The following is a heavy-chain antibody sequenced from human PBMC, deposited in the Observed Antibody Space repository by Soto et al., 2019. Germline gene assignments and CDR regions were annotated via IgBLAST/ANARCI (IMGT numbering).Heavy chain of an antibody. V-gene: IGHV4-39*02. CDR1: GGSIGSKTSC. D-gene: IGHD2-15*01. J-gene: IGHJ6*02. Sequence: QVQLQESGPGLLKPSETLSLTCNVSGGSIGSKTSCWGWIRQPPGKGLEWIATFYYGEYTYYNPSLKSRATIFVDASKNHFSLKLSSVTAADTAVYYCVKLAGYCSGGRCHGDYAMDVWGQGTTATVSS. CDR2: FYYGEYT. CDR3: VKLAGYCSGGRCHGDYAMDV.